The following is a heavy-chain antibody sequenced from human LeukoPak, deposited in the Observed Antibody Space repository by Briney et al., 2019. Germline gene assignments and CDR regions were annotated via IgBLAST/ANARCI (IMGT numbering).Heavy chain of an antibody. Sequence: SETLSLTCTVSGGSFSTHYWSWIRQPPGKGLEWIGYLHHSGSTNYNPSLKSRVTMSIDTSTNQFSLKVSSVSAADTAVYYCARRDGPFDFWGQGTLVTVSS. D-gene: IGHD5-24*01. V-gene: IGHV4-59*11. J-gene: IGHJ4*02. CDR2: LHHSGST. CDR3: ARRDGPFDF. CDR1: GGSFSTHY.